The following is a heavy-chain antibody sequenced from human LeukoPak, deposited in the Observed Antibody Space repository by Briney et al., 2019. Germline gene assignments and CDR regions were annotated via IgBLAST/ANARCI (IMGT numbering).Heavy chain of an antibody. Sequence: GGSLRLSCAASGFTFDNYRMSWVRQAPGKGLEWVSTVNADGGNTYYADSVKGRFTISRDNSKSTLILQMNGLRVEDTALYYCTKRVKYGGTWDHFADWGQGTLVTVSP. CDR2: VNADGGNT. CDR3: TKRVKYGGTWDHFAD. D-gene: IGHD1-26*01. CDR1: GFTFDNYR. V-gene: IGHV3-23*01. J-gene: IGHJ4*02.